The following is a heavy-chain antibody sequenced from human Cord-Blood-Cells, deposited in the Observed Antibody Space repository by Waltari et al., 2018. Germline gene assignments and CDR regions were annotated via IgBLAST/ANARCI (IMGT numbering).Heavy chain of an antibody. J-gene: IGHJ5*02. CDR1: GGSISSYY. CDR2: IYYSGST. V-gene: IGHV4-59*01. CDR3: ASQYYYDSSGYFWFDP. Sequence: QVQLQESGPGLVKPSETLSLTCTVSGGSISSYYWRWIRQPPGKGLEWIGYIYYSGSTNYNPSLKSRVTISVDTSKNQFSLKLSSVTAADTAVYYCASQYYYDSSGYFWFDPWGQGTLVTVSS. D-gene: IGHD3-22*01.